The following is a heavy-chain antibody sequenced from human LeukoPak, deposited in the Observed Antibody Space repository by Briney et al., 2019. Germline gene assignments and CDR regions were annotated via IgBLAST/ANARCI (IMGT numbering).Heavy chain of an antibody. V-gene: IGHV4-34*01. CDR1: GGSFSGYY. CDR3: ARDFRAFWSGNDAFDI. J-gene: IGHJ3*02. CDR2: INHSGST. D-gene: IGHD3-3*01. Sequence: PSETLSLTCAVSGGSFSGYYWSWIRQPPGKGLEWIGEINHSGSTNYNPSLKSRVTISVDTSKNQFSLKLSSVTAADTAVYYCARDFRAFWSGNDAFDIWGQGTMVTVSS.